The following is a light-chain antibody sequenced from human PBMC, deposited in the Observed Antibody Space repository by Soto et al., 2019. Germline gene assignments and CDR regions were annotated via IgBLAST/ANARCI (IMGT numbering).Light chain of an antibody. CDR3: QQSYSVPYS. Sequence: DIQMTQSPSSLSASVGDRVTITCRASQTINTDLVWYQQTPGKAPKVLIFGASSLQSGVPSRFSGSGSGTDFALTVSSLQPEDFATYFCQQSYSVPYSFGQGTSLEIK. V-gene: IGKV1-39*01. CDR2: GAS. J-gene: IGKJ2*03. CDR1: QTINTD.